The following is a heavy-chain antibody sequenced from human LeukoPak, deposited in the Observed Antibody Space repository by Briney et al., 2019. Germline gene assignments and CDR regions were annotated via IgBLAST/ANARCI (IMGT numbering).Heavy chain of an antibody. CDR3: TRDRAGYSSSWYFSFDY. V-gene: IGHV3-30*04. J-gene: IGHJ4*02. Sequence: GRSLRLSCAASGFTFSSYAMHWVRQAPGKGLERVAVISYDGSNKYYADSVKGRFTISRDNSKNTLYLQMNSLRAEDTAVYYCTRDRAGYSSSWYFSFDYWGQGTLVTVSS. D-gene: IGHD6-13*01. CDR2: ISYDGSNK. CDR1: GFTFSSYA.